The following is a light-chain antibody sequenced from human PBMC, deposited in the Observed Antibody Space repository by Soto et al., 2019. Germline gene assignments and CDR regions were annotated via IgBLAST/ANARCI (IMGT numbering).Light chain of an antibody. J-gene: IGKJ1*01. CDR1: QSISSS. V-gene: IGKV1-39*01. Sequence: DIQMTQAPSSLSASVGETITITCRASQSISSSVNWFQHRPGQPHQLLLFAASNLHAGVPPRFSGSVSGTSFSLTSRSLQPEDFATYYCQQSFNLPRTFGPGTKVDI. CDR2: AAS. CDR3: QQSFNLPRT.